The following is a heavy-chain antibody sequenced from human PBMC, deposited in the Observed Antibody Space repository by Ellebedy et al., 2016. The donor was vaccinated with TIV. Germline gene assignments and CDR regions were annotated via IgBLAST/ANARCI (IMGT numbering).Heavy chain of an antibody. J-gene: IGHJ5*02. V-gene: IGHV1-18*01. D-gene: IGHD3-10*01. CDR3: ARGEYRNWFDP. Sequence: NLQGRVTMTTDTSTNTAFMELSSLKSEDTAIYYCARGEYRNWFDPWGQGTLVTVSS.